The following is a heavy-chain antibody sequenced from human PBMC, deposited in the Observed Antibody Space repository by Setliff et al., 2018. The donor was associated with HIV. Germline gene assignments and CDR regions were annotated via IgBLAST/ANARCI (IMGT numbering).Heavy chain of an antibody. CDR1: GGSFSGFY. CDR3: ARHPRHYNILTGYRYYYMDV. D-gene: IGHD3-9*01. V-gene: IGHV4-34*01. J-gene: IGHJ6*03. Sequence: SETLSLTCAVYGGSFSGFYWNWIRQPPGKGLEWIGEINHSGSTYYNPSLESRVTISMDTSKNQFSLKLTSVTAADTAVYYCARHPRHYNILTGYRYYYMDVWGKGTTVTVSS. CDR2: INHSGST.